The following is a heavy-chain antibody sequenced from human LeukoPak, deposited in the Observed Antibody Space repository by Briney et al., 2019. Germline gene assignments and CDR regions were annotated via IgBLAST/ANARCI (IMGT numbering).Heavy chain of an antibody. Sequence: SETLSLTCTVSGGSISSYYWSWIRQPPGKGLEWIGRIYTSGSTNYNPSLKSRVTISVDTSKNQFSLKLSSVTAADTAVYYCASRGYSYGYRDFDYWGQGTLVTVSS. D-gene: IGHD5-18*01. CDR1: GGSISSYY. V-gene: IGHV4-4*08. CDR2: IYTSGST. CDR3: ASRGYSYGYRDFDY. J-gene: IGHJ4*02.